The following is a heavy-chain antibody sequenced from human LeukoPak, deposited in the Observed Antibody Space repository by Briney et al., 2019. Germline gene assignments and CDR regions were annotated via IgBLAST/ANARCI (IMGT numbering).Heavy chain of an antibody. D-gene: IGHD3-10*01. CDR3: ARAYYYGSGSYGLDY. CDR2: IYHSGST. Sequence: PSETLSLTCTVSGGSISSGDYYWSWIRQPPGKGLEWIGYIYHSGSTYYNPALKSRVTISVDTSKNQFSLKLSSVTAADTAVYYCARAYYYGSGSYGLDYWGQGTLVTVSS. CDR1: GGSISSGDYY. V-gene: IGHV4-30-4*01. J-gene: IGHJ4*02.